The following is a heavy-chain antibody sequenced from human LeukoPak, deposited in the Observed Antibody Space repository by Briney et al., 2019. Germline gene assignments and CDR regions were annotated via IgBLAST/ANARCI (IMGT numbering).Heavy chain of an antibody. Sequence: GGSLRLSCAAYGFTFNRYTMSWVRQAPAKGLEWVSAISDSGDTYYTDSVEGRFTISRDDSKNTLWLQMSSLRAEDTAVYYCARELEGSSIRWLDPWGQGILVTVSS. CDR1: GFTFNRYT. D-gene: IGHD2-2*01. CDR2: ISDSGDT. V-gene: IGHV3-23*01. J-gene: IGHJ5*02. CDR3: ARELEGSSIRWLDP.